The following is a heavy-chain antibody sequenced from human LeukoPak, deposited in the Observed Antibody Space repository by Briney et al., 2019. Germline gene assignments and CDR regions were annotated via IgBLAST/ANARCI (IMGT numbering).Heavy chain of an antibody. Sequence: GGSLRLSCAASGFTFSSYAMSWVRQAPGKGLEWVSAISGSGGSTYYADSVKGRFTISRDNSKNTLYLQMNSLRAEDTAVYYCANQYSGSYSARNHYWGQGTLVTVSS. D-gene: IGHD1-26*01. CDR2: ISGSGGST. J-gene: IGHJ4*02. CDR3: ANQYSGSYSARNHY. CDR1: GFTFSSYA. V-gene: IGHV3-23*01.